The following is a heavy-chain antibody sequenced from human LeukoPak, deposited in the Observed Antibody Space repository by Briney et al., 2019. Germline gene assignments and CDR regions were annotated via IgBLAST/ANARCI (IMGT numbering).Heavy chain of an antibody. V-gene: IGHV4-59*08. J-gene: IGHJ4*02. CDR1: GGTISSYY. Sequence: PSETLSLTCKVSGGTISSYYWSWLRQPPGKGLEWIGYIYYSGSTNYNPSLKSRVTISVDTSKNQLSLMLSSVTSAAPAVYYCSPLVGPSYDCWGQGVLVTVSS. CDR2: IYYSGST. CDR3: SPLVGPSYDC. D-gene: IGHD1-26*01.